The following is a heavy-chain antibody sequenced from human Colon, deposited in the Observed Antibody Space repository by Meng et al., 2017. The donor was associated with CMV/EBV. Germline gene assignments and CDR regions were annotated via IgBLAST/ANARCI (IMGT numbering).Heavy chain of an antibody. D-gene: IGHD6-19*01. CDR3: ARGPRSGWQPD. CDR2: VNPDIKTA. Sequence: ASVKVSCKASGNTPPGYAMYWVRQAPGQGLEWLGWVNPDIKTARYSQEFEGRVTMTTDSSTNTVYMDLIGLTSEDTAVYYCARGPRSGWQPDWGQGTLVTVSS. CDR1: GNTPPGYA. J-gene: IGHJ4*02. V-gene: IGHV1-8*01.